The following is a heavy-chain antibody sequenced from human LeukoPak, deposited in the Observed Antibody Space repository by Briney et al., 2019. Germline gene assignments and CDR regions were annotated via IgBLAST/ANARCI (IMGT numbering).Heavy chain of an antibody. V-gene: IGHV3-23*01. D-gene: IGHD2-2*01. J-gene: IGHJ6*02. CDR2: ISARGDTT. CDR3: AIRDRSSDGRDV. Sequence: GGSLTLSCAAPGFSFSTYAMTWVRQSPGKGLEWFSLISARGDTTYYADSVKGRFTISRDNSKNTVYLQMNRLRAEDTAIYYCAIRDRSSDGRDVWGHGTTVTVSS. CDR1: GFSFSTYA.